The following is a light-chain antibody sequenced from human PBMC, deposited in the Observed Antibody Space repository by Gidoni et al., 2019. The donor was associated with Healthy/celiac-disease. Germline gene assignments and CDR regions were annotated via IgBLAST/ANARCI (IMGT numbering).Light chain of an antibody. V-gene: IGKV3-11*01. CDR2: DAS. J-gene: IGKJ3*01. CDR1: QSFSSY. Sequence: EIVLTQSPATLSLSPGERATLSCRASQSFSSYLAWYQQKPGQAPRLLIYDASNRATGIPARFSGSGSGTDFTLTISSLEPEDFAVYYCQQRSNWPPGTFGPXTKVDIK. CDR3: QQRSNWPPGT.